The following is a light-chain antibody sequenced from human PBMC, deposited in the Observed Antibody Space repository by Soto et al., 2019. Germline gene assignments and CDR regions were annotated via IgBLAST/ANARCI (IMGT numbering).Light chain of an antibody. J-gene: IGLJ1*01. CDR3: CSYAGSSTYV. Sequence: QSVLTQPASVSGSPGQSITISCTGTSSDVGSYKYVSWYQQHPGKAPKLMIYGVSKRPSGYANRFSGSKSGNTASLTISGLQAEDEADYYCCSYAGSSTYVFGTGTKLTVL. V-gene: IGLV2-23*02. CDR1: SSDVGSYKY. CDR2: GVS.